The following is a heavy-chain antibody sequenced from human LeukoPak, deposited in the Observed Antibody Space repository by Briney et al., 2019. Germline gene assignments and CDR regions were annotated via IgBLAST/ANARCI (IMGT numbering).Heavy chain of an antibody. D-gene: IGHD2-2*01. J-gene: IGHJ3*02. CDR2: INPDNGGT. V-gene: IGHV1-2*02. Sequence: GASVKVSCKASGYTFTRYYIHWVRQAPGQGLEWMGWINPDNGGTDYPQKFQGRVTVTRGTSLTTAYMELSRLTSDDTALYYCTRRIITLPAVTSEAFDIWGQGTMVTVSS. CDR1: GYTFTRYY. CDR3: TRRIITLPAVTSEAFDI.